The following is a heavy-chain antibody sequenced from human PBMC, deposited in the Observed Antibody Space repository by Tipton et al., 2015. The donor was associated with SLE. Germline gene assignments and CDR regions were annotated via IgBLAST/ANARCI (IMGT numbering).Heavy chain of an antibody. CDR3: NAFDI. CDR2: ISNSGSSI. J-gene: IGHJ3*02. V-gene: IGHV3-48*03. CDR1: GFTFSSYE. Sequence: SLRLSCVGSGFTFSSYEMNWVRQAPGKGLEWLSFISNSGSSIYYADSVKGRFTISRDNAKNSLYLQMNNLRAEDTAVYYCNAFDIWGQGTMVAVSP.